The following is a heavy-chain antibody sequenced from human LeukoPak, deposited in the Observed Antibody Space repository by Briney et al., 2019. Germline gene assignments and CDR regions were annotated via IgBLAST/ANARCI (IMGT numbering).Heavy chain of an antibody. CDR2: IYYSGST. D-gene: IGHD3-10*01. CDR3: ASTRPWFGELSQTPYYYYYYMDV. J-gene: IGHJ6*03. Sequence: SETLSLTCTVSGGSISSYYWSWTRQPPGKGLEWIGYIYYSGSTNYNPSLKSRVTISVDTSKNQFSLKLSSVTAADTAVYYCASTRPWFGELSQTPYYYYYYMDVWGKGTTVTISS. CDR1: GGSISSYY. V-gene: IGHV4-59*01.